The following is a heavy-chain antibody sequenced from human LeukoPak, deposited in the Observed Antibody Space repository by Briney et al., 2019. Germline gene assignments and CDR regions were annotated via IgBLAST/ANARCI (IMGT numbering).Heavy chain of an antibody. J-gene: IGHJ4*02. CDR2: ISVYNGNT. Sequence: GASVKVSRKASGYTFTSYDFSWVRQAPGQGLEWMGWISVYNGNTNYAQKLQGRVTMTTDTSTSTAYMELRSLRSDDTAVYYCARVWIAAPVESSHDYWGQGTLVTVSS. CDR1: GYTFTSYD. D-gene: IGHD6-13*01. CDR3: ARVWIAAPVESSHDY. V-gene: IGHV1-18*01.